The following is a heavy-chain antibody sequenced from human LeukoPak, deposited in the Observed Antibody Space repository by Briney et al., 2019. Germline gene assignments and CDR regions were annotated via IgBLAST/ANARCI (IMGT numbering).Heavy chain of an antibody. J-gene: IGHJ4*02. CDR2: ISSSGITI. V-gene: IGHV3-11*01. D-gene: IGHD3-22*01. Sequence: GGSLGLSCAASGFTFSDYYMTWIRQAPGKGLEWVSYISSSGITIYYADSVKGRFTICRDNAKKSLYLEMNSLRAEDTAVYYCAKDRTMIVVVILDYWGQGTLVTVSS. CDR1: GFTFSDYY. CDR3: AKDRTMIVVVILDY.